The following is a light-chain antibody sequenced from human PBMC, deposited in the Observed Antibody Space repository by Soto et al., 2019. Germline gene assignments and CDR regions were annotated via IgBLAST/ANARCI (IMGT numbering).Light chain of an antibody. V-gene: IGLV2-8*01. J-gene: IGLJ6*01. CDR2: EVN. CDR1: SSDVGGYNY. Sequence: QSVLTQPPSASGSPGQSVAISCTGTSSDVGGYNYVSWYQQHPGKAPKLMIYEVNKRPSGVPDRFSGSKSGNTASLTVSGLQAADEADYYCSSYACSSNVFGNGTKLTV. CDR3: SSYACSSNV.